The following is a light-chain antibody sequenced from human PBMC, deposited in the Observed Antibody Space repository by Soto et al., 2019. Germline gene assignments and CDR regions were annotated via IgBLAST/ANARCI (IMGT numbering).Light chain of an antibody. J-gene: IGKJ1*01. CDR2: AAS. Sequence: DIQMTQSPSSLSASVGDRVTITCRASQNINSFLNWYQQKPGKAPKLLIYAASSLQSGVPSRFSGSGSGTDFTLTISSLQPEDFATYYCQQSYTTPKTFGHGTKVDIK. V-gene: IGKV1-39*01. CDR1: QNINSF. CDR3: QQSYTTPKT.